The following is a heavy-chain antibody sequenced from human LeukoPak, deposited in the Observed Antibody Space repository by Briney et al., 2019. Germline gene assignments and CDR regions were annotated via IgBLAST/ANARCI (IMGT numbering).Heavy chain of an antibody. J-gene: IGHJ4*02. CDR1: GYTFTGHY. CDR2: INPNNGGT. D-gene: IGHD1-26*01. V-gene: IGHV1-2*02. CDR3: ARGYALYSGRYIDFDY. Sequence: ASVKVPFKASGYTFTGHYMHWVRQAPGQGLEWMGWINPNNGGTNYAQKFQGRVTMTRDTSISTAYMELSRLRSDDTAVYYCARGYALYSGRYIDFDYWGQGTPVTVSS.